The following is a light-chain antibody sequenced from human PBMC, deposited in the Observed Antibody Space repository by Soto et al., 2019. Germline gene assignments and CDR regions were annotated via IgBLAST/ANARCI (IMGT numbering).Light chain of an antibody. CDR1: SSDVGGYNY. CDR3: TSYTSTSTPWV. V-gene: IGLV2-14*01. CDR2: DVS. Sequence: QSVLTQPASVSGSPGQSITISCTGTSSDVGGYNYVSWYQQHPGKAPKLMIYDVSNRPSGVSNRFSGFKSGNTASLTISGPQAEAEADYYGTSYTSTSTPWVFGTGPKVTAL. J-gene: IGLJ1*01.